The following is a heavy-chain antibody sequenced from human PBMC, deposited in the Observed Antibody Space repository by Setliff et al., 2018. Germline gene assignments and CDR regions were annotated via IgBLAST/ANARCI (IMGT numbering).Heavy chain of an antibody. V-gene: IGHV4-34*01. J-gene: IGHJ4*02. D-gene: IGHD2-2*01. CDR1: GGSFSTYF. CDR3: RPAHCNTTSCEEALDF. Sequence: PSETLSLTCAVYGGSFSTYFWSWIRQPPGKGLEWIGEISHSGSANYNPSLKSRVTMSVDTSKNQFSLNLNSVTAADTAVYYFRPAHCNTTSCEEALDFWSQGTQVTVSS. CDR2: ISHSGSA.